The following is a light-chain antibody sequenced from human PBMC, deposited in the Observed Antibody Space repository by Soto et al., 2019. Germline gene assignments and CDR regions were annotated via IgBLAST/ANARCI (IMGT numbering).Light chain of an antibody. CDR2: DAS. CDR1: QSVSSY. Sequence: EVVLTQSPATLSLSPGDRATLSCRASQSVSSYLAWYQQKPGQAPRLLIYDASNRATGIPARFSGSGSGTDFTLTISSLEPEDFAVYYCQQRSNSFGQGTRLEI. CDR3: QQRSNS. V-gene: IGKV3-11*01. J-gene: IGKJ5*01.